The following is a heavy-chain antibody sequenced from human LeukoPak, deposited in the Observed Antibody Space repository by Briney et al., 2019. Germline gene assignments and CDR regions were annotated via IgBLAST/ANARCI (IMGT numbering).Heavy chain of an antibody. CDR2: IISSGSTI. Sequence: PGGSLTLSCAASGFTFRDYWRNCFGQPPGRGREWFSYIISSGSTIYYPDSVKGRFTISRDDAKNSLYLQMNSLRAEDTAVYYCASLMAAGEGFDYWGQGTLVTVSS. CDR1: GFTFRDYW. V-gene: IGHV3-48*03. CDR3: ASLMAAGEGFDY. D-gene: IGHD3-16*01. J-gene: IGHJ4*02.